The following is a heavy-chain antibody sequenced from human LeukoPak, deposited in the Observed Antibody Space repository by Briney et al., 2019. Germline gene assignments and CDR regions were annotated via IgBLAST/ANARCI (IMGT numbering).Heavy chain of an antibody. V-gene: IGHV1-2*02. CDR2: INPNSGGT. D-gene: IGHD5-18*01. J-gene: IGHJ4*02. CDR3: AKARGAIQLWLVAYFDY. Sequence: GASVKVSCKASGYTFTGYYMHWVRQAPGQGLEWMGWINPNSGGTNYAQKFQGRVTMTRDTSISTAYMELSRLRSDDTAVYYCAKARGAIQLWLVAYFDYWGQGTLVTVSS. CDR1: GYTFTGYY.